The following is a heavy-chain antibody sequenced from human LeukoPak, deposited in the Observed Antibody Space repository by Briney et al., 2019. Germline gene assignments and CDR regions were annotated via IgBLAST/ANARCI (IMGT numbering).Heavy chain of an antibody. Sequence: ASVKVSCKASGYTFTSYDINWVRQATGQGLEWMGWMNPNSGNTGYAQKFRGRVTMTRNTSISTAYMELSSLRSEDTAVYYCARSWLAVGFDPWGQGTLVTVSS. CDR3: ARSWLAVGFDP. J-gene: IGHJ5*02. CDR1: GYTFTSYD. D-gene: IGHD5-12*01. CDR2: MNPNSGNT. V-gene: IGHV1-8*01.